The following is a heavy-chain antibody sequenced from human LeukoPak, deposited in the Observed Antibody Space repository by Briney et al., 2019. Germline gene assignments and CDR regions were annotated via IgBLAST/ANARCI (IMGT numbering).Heavy chain of an antibody. CDR2: INPSGGST. CDR1: GYTFTSYY. CDR3: ARDGRRYSSGWYSPF. J-gene: IGHJ4*02. D-gene: IGHD6-19*01. V-gene: IGHV1-46*01. Sequence: GASVKVSCKASGYTFTSYYMHWVRQAPGQGLGWMGIINPSGGSTSYAQKFQGRVTMTRDTSTSTVYMELSSLRSEDTAVYYCARDGRRYSSGWYSPFWGQGTLVTVSS.